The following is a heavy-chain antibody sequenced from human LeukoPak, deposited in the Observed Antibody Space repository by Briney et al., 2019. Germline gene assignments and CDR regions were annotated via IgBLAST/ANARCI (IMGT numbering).Heavy chain of an antibody. CDR1: GFTFSNYA. Sequence: PGGSLRLSCAASGFTFSNYAMSWVRQAPGKGLEWVSTISDSGSSTYYADSVKGRFTISRDNSKNTLYLQMNSLRVEDTAIHYCAKVPYSDYGSGRTPFMDVWGQGTTVAVSS. CDR2: ISDSGSST. J-gene: IGHJ6*02. CDR3: AKVPYSDYGSGRTPFMDV. D-gene: IGHD3-10*01. V-gene: IGHV3-23*01.